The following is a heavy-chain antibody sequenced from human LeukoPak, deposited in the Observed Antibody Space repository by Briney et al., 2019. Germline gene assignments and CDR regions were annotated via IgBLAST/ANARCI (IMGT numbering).Heavy chain of an antibody. CDR3: AKDYFEPMVSNFDY. V-gene: IGHV3-23*01. CDR2: ISGSGGST. Sequence: GGSLRLSCAASGFTFSSYAMSWVRPAPGKGLEWVSAISGSGGSTYYADSVKGRFTISRDNSKNTLYLQMNSLRAEDTAVYYCAKDYFEPMVSNFDYWGQGTLVTVSS. J-gene: IGHJ4*02. CDR1: GFTFSSYA. D-gene: IGHD3-10*01.